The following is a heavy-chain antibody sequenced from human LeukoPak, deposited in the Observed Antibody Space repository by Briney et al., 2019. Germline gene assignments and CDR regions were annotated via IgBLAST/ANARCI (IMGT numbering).Heavy chain of an antibody. Sequence: SETLSLTCTVSGGSISSSSYYWGWIRQPPGKGLEWSGSIYYSGSTYYNPSLKSRVTISVDTSKNQFSLKLSSVTAADTAVYYCARQTGSGLFILPGGQGTLVTVSS. D-gene: IGHD3/OR15-3a*01. CDR3: ARQTGSGLFILP. J-gene: IGHJ4*02. V-gene: IGHV4-39*01. CDR2: IYYSGST. CDR1: GGSISSSSYY.